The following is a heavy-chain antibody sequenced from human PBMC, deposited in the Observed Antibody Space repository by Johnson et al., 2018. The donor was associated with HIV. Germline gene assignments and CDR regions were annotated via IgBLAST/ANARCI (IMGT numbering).Heavy chain of an antibody. CDR3: ARGGRAKDAFDI. D-gene: IGHD3-16*01. CDR1: GFTFSSYA. CDR2: ISYDGSNK. J-gene: IGHJ3*02. Sequence: QVQLVESGGGVVQPGRSLRLSCAASGFTFSSYAMHWVRQAPGKGLEWVAVISYDGSNKYYADSVKGRFIISRDNSKNTLYLQMNSLRAEDTALYYCARGGRAKDAFDIWGQGTMVTVSS. V-gene: IGHV3-30*04.